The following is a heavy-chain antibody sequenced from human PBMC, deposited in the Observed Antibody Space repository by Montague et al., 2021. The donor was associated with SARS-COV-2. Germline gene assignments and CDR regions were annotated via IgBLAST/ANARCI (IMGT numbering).Heavy chain of an antibody. CDR2: IYYSGST. V-gene: IGHV4-59*08. Sequence: SETLSLTCTVSGGSISSYYWSWIRQPPGKGLEWIGYIYYSGSTNYKSSLRSRVTISVDTSKNQFSLKLNSVTAADTAVYYCARHRRSRYGNFDYWGQGTLVTVSS. CDR3: ARHRRSRYGNFDY. CDR1: GGSISSYY. J-gene: IGHJ4*02. D-gene: IGHD1-1*01.